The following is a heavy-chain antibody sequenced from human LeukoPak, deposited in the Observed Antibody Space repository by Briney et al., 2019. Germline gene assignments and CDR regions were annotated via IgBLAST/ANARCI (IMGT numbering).Heavy chain of an antibody. CDR2: ISSSGNYA. V-gene: IGHV3-11*05. CDR1: GVTFSDYY. J-gene: IGHJ4*02. Sequence: GGSLRLSCAASGVTFSDYYMSWIRHAPGKGLEWVSYISSSGNYANYADSVKGRFTISRDNGKKSLNLQMESLRAEDMAVYYCARVGRTSIGFDYWGQGTVVTVSS. D-gene: IGHD1-7*01. CDR3: ARVGRTSIGFDY.